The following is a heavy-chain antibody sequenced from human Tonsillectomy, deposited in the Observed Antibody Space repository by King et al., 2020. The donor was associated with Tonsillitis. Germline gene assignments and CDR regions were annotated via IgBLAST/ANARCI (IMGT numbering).Heavy chain of an antibody. CDR1: GGSISSYY. CDR2: IYYSGST. J-gene: IGHJ4*02. D-gene: IGHD3-10*01. Sequence: VQLQESGPGLVKPSETLSLTCTVSGGSISSYYWSWIRQPPGKGLEWIGYIYYSGSTNYNPSLKSRVTISVDTSKNQFSLKLSSVTAADTAVYYCARGGRDRRGTYYGVRNWGQGTLVTVSS. V-gene: IGHV4-59*01. CDR3: ARGGRDRRGTYYGVRN.